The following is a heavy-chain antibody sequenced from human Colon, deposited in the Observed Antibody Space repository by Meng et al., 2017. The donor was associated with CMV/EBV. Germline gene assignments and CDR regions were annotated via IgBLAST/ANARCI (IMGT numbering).Heavy chain of an antibody. CDR3: ARDPRTLTTDYKMDV. Sequence: SETLSLTCTVSGGHISDYYWSWIRQPPGKGLEWLGYIYKNGSTNYNPSLKSRVSMSVDTSNNQFSLKLSSVTAADTAVYYCARDPRTLTTDYKMDVWGHGTTVTVSS. D-gene: IGHD4-11*01. J-gene: IGHJ6*02. V-gene: IGHV4-59*01. CDR2: IYKNGST. CDR1: GGHISDYY.